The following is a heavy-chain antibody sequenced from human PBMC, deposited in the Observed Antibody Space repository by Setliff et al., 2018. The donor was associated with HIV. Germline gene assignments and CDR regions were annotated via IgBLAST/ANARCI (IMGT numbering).Heavy chain of an antibody. D-gene: IGHD2-15*01. CDR3: ARAPSCIGGNCILYYYYYSGLDA. V-gene: IGHV4-34*01. CDR2: ITDTGHT. Sequence: SSPLSLPCPVSGGSLTNHYWTWIRQPPGRGLEWSGEITDTGHTNYNSSLQSHEKRALDTPRKQFSRKRTSGTASDAAVYYCARAPSCIGGNCILYYYYYSGLDAWGQGTTVTVSS. CDR1: GGSLTNHY. J-gene: IGHJ6*02.